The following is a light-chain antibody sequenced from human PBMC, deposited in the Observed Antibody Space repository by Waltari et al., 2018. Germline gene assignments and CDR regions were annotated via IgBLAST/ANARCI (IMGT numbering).Light chain of an antibody. J-gene: IGKJ1*01. V-gene: IGKV3-20*01. CDR1: QNINSNF. CDR2: GAV. Sequence: ENVLTQSPGTLALSPGERATLSCRASQNINSNFLAWYQQRPGQAPRLLIYGAVNRASGIPDRFSGRGSGTDFTLTISSLEPEDFAVYYCQQYGSPPSRTFGQGTKVEMK. CDR3: QQYGSPPSRT.